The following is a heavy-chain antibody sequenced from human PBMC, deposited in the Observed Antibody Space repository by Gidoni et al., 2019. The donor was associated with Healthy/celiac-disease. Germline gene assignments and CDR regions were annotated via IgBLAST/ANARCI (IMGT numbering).Heavy chain of an antibody. CDR2: ISGSGGST. D-gene: IGHD5-18*01. CDR3: TKDPYVDTAMGNFDY. Sequence: VQRLEPGGSRVQPGGSVRVPGAASGYTCSSYGMGWVRQAPGKGLEWISAISGSGGSTYYAYSVKGRFIFSNDNTKNTLYLQMNSLRAEDTAVYYCTKDPYVDTAMGNFDYWGQGTLVTVSS. J-gene: IGHJ4*02. CDR1: GYTCSSYG. V-gene: IGHV3-23*01.